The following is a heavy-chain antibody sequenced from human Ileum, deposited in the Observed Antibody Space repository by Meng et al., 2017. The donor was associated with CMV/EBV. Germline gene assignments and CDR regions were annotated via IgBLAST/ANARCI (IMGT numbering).Heavy chain of an antibody. D-gene: IGHD2-15*01. J-gene: IGHJ4*02. V-gene: IGHV3-23*01. CDR2: ISGSGDGT. CDR3: APSSGGRH. CDR1: GFSVSDNE. Sequence: GESLKISCAASGFSVSDNEMSWVRQAPGRGLEWVAAISGSGDGTYYADSVKGRFTISRDNSKNTLYLQMSSLRAEDTAVYYCAPSSGGRHWGQGTLVTVSS.